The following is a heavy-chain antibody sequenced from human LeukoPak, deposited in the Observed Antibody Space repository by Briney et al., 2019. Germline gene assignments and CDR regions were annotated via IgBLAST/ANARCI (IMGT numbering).Heavy chain of an antibody. J-gene: IGHJ4*02. CDR2: IYYSGST. CDR3: ARGGRFFDY. Sequence: SETLSLTCAVSGGSISSGGYYWSWIRQPPGKGLEWIGYIYYSGSTHYNPSLKSRVTISVDTSKNQFSLKLSSVTAADTAVYYCARGGRFFDYWGQGTLVTVSS. CDR1: GGSISSGGYY. V-gene: IGHV4-30-4*08.